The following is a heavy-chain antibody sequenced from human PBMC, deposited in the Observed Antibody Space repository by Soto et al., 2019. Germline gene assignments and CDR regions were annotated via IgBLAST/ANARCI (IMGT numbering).Heavy chain of an antibody. D-gene: IGHD1-1*01. J-gene: IGHJ6*02. V-gene: IGHV3-23*01. CDR2: IDTSGGVT. CDR1: GLTWSCSF. Sequence: GRSLKLSVAASGLTWSCSFMYWDRQAPGKGPEWVSGIDTSGGVTKYADSVKGRFTISRDNSKNTLYLQMNSLRAEDTALYYCTKDKHWYGMDVWGQGTTVTVSS. CDR3: TKDKHWYGMDV.